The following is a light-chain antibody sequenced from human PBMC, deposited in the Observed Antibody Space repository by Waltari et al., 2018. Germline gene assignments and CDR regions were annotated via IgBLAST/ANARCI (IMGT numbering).Light chain of an antibody. CDR3: QHYLRLPVT. CDR1: QSVSRA. V-gene: IGKV3-20*01. J-gene: IGKJ1*01. CDR2: GAS. Sequence: EIVLTQSPGTLSLSLGERATLSCRASQSVSRALTWYQQKTGQAPRLLIYGASTRATGIPDRFSGSGSGTDFSLTISRLEPDDFAVYYCQHYLRLPVTFGQGTTVEI.